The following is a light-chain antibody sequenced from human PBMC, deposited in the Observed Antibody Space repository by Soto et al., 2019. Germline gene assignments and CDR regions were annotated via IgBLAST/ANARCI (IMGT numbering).Light chain of an antibody. CDR2: GAS. CDR3: QQYNNWPPLFT. V-gene: IGKV3-15*01. J-gene: IGKJ3*01. Sequence: EIMMKQSPATLSVSPGERATLSCXXXQNVRSNLAWYQQKPGQAPRLLIYGASTRATDIPARFSGSGSGTEFTLTISSLQSDDSAVYYCQQYNNWPPLFTFGPGTKVEIK. CDR1: QNVRSN.